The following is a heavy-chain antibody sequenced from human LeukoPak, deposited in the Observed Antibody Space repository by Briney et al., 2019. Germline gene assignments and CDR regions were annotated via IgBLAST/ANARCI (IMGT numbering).Heavy chain of an antibody. CDR1: GFTFSNAW. V-gene: IGHV3-15*01. D-gene: IGHD5-24*01. CDR3: AQFS. CDR2: IKSKIDGGTT. Sequence: GGSLRLSCAASGFTFSNAWMSWVRQAPGKGLEWVGRIKSKIDGGTTDYAAPVKGRFTISRDDSKNTLYQQMNSLKTEDTAVYYCAQFSWGQGTLVTVSS. J-gene: IGHJ4*02.